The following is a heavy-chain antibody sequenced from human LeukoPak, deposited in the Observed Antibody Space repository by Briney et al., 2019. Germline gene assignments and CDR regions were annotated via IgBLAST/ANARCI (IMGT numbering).Heavy chain of an antibody. Sequence: PSESPSFTSTEPRGSISRYNWSWSRHPLGKGLGWMGYIYYSGSTNNTPSLKSRVTISVDTSKNHFSVKLSSVTGADRAVYYCARGGGLARSLDNWFDLWGQGTLVSVSS. CDR2: IYYSGST. D-gene: IGHD3-16*01. CDR1: RGSISRYN. J-gene: IGHJ5*02. CDR3: ARGGGLARSLDNWFDL. V-gene: IGHV4-59*08.